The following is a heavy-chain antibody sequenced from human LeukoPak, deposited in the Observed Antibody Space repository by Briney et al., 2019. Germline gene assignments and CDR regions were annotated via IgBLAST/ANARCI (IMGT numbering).Heavy chain of an antibody. V-gene: IGHV1-46*01. CDR1: GYTFTSYY. D-gene: IGHD6-13*01. Sequence: ASVKVSCTASGYTFTSYYMHWVRQAPGQGLEWMGIINPSGGSTSYAQKFQGRVTMTRDMSTSTVYMELSSLRSEDTAVYYCARDLQQLGLFDYWGQGTLVTVSS. CDR3: ARDLQQLGLFDY. CDR2: INPSGGST. J-gene: IGHJ4*02.